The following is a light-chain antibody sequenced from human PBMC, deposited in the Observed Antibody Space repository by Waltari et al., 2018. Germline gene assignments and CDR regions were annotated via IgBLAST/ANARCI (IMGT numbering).Light chain of an antibody. J-gene: IGKJ2*01. V-gene: IGKV3-15*01. CDR1: QSVSSS. CDR2: GAS. Sequence: EIVMTQSPATLSMSPGERATLSCRASQSVSSSLAWYQQKPGQAPRLLIYGASTRATAIPARFSGSGSGKEFTLTISSLQSEDFAVYYCQQYNNWPPYTFGQGTKLEIK. CDR3: QQYNNWPPYT.